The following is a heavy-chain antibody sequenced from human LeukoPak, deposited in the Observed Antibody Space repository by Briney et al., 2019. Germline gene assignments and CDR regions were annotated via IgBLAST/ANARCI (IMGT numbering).Heavy chain of an antibody. CDR3: SRGAYSFGPGGY. CDR2: IKQDGSEK. J-gene: IGHJ4*02. CDR1: GFTFSNYW. Sequence: GGSLRLSCAASGFTFSNYWMSWVRQAPGKGLEWVANIKQDGSEKYYVDSVKGRFTISRDNAKNSLYLQMNSLRAEDTAVYYCSRGAYSFGPGGYWGQGTLVTVSS. D-gene: IGHD5-18*01. V-gene: IGHV3-7*01.